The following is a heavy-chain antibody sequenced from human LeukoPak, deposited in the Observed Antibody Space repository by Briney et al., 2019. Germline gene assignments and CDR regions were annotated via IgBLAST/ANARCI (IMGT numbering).Heavy chain of an antibody. D-gene: IGHD2-8*01. J-gene: IGHJ4*02. CDR2: ISLTGLT. V-gene: IGHV4-4*02. Sequence: PSETLSLTCGVSGGSISNTNWWSWVRQPPGQGLERIGEISLTGLTHYNQSLESRVTVSLYKSKNQLTHNTTPPTAADTALYYCSRENGAFSPFGYWGQGTLVTVLS. CDR3: SRENGAFSPFGY. CDR1: GGSISNTNW.